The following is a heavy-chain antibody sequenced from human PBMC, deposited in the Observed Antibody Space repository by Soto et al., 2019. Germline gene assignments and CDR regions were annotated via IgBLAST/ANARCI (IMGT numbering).Heavy chain of an antibody. CDR3: ARVIWSGHLTSDL. J-gene: IGHJ5*02. Sequence: EVQVVESGGGLVQPGGSLRLSCAASGFTFSSNSMNWVRQAPGKGLEWISYISSSSSTIYADSVKGRFTISRDNAKNSRYLNMNSLRAADAAVYYCARVIWSGHLTSDLWGQGTRVTVS. CDR1: GFTFSSNS. D-gene: IGHD3-3*01. V-gene: IGHV3-48*01. CDR2: ISSSSSTI.